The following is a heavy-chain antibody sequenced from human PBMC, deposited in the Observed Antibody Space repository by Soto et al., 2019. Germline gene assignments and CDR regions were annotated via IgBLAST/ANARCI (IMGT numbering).Heavy chain of an antibody. Sequence: ASVKVSCKVSGYTLTELSMHWVRQAPGKGLEWMGGFDPEDGETIYAQKFKGRVTMTEDTSTDTAYMELSSLRSEDTAVYYCATDVVIRDSSGHPPELYYFDYWGQ. CDR3: ATDVVIRDSSGHPPELYYFDY. V-gene: IGHV1-24*01. CDR2: FDPEDGET. J-gene: IGHJ4*01. D-gene: IGHD3-22*01. CDR1: GYTLTELS.